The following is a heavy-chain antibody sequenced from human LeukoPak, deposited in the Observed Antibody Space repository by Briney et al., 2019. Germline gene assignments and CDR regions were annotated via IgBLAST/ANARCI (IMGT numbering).Heavy chain of an antibody. CDR2: FDPEDGET. Sequence: ASVKVSRTVSGYTLTELSMHWVRQAPGKGLEWMGGFDPEDGETIYTQKFQDRVTMTEDTSTVTAYMELSSLRSDDTAVYYCATSGSYSGYYYYMDVWGKGTTVTVSS. J-gene: IGHJ6*03. V-gene: IGHV1-24*01. D-gene: IGHD1-26*01. CDR1: GYTLTELS. CDR3: ATSGSYSGYYYYMDV.